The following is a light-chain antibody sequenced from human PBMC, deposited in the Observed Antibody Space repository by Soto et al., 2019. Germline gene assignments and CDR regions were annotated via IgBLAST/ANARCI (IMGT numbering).Light chain of an antibody. CDR3: LQDYSYPRT. Sequence: AIQMTQSPSSLAASVGDRVTITCRASQGIRDDLSWYQQKPGKAPKLLIYTASTLQSGVPSRFSGGASGTDFTLTISSLQPEDFATYYCLQDYSYPRTFGQGTKVDIK. V-gene: IGKV1-6*02. CDR1: QGIRDD. J-gene: IGKJ1*01. CDR2: TAS.